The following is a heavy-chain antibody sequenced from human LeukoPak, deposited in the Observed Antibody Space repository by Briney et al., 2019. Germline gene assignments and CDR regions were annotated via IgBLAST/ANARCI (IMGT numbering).Heavy chain of an antibody. CDR1: GGSISHSY. D-gene: IGHD3-10*02. CDR2: IYSSGTT. CDR3: ARGREEYVPGSLLSFDQ. V-gene: IGHV4-4*07. Sequence: SETLSLTGTGSGGSISHSYWNWIRQPAGKGLEWIGRIYSSGTTNYNPSLKSRVTLSVDTSRKQFSLRLSSATAADTAVYYCARGREEYVPGSLLSFDQWGQGTLVTVSS. J-gene: IGHJ4*02.